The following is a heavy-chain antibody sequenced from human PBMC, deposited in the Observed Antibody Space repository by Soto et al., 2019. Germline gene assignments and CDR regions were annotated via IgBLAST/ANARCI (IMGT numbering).Heavy chain of an antibody. CDR2: MNSDGSSI. D-gene: IGHD6-13*01. Sequence: GGSLRLSCAASGFTFSSYWMHWVRQAPGKGLVWVSRMNSDGSSITYADSVKGRFTISRDSAKNTMYLQVHSLRAEDTAVHYCTREIATTGLYYFDYWGQGTLVTVSS. J-gene: IGHJ4*02. CDR3: TREIATTGLYYFDY. CDR1: GFTFSSYW. V-gene: IGHV3-74*01.